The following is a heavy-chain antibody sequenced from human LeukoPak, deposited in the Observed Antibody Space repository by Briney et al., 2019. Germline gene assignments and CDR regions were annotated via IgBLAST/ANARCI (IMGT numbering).Heavy chain of an antibody. Sequence: GGSLRLSCTVSGFSFGDYAMSWVRQAPGKGLEWVGSIRSKAYGGTTESAASVKGRFTISRDDSKSIAYPQINSLKTEDTAVYYCTRDHYPRFSRWELWEDDAFDIWGQGTMVTVSS. J-gene: IGHJ3*02. D-gene: IGHD1-7*01. CDR2: IRSKAYGGTT. V-gene: IGHV3-49*04. CDR3: TRDHYPRFSRWELWEDDAFDI. CDR1: GFSFGDYA.